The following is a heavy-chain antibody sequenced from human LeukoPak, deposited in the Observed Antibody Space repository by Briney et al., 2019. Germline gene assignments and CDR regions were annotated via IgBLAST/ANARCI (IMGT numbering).Heavy chain of an antibody. CDR2: INPSGGST. CDR3: ARQLITMIVVDAFDI. J-gene: IGHJ3*02. V-gene: IGHV1-46*01. Sequence: ASVKVSCKASGYTFISYHMHWVRQAPGQGLEWMGIINPSGGSTSYAQKFQGRVTMTRDTSTSTVYVELSSLRSEDTAVYYCARQLITMIVVDAFDIWGQGTMVTVSS. D-gene: IGHD3-22*01. CDR1: GYTFISYH.